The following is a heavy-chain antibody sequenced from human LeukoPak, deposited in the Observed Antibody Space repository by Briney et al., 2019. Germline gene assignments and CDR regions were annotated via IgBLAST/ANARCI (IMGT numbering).Heavy chain of an antibody. Sequence: SETLSLTCAVSGGSISSGDYYWSWIRQPPGKGLEWIGYIYYSGSTYYNPSLKSRVTISVDTSKNQFSLKLSSVTAADTAVYYCARDGEDSSGYYIDYWGQGTLVTVSS. CDR3: ARDGEDSSGYYIDY. D-gene: IGHD3-22*01. J-gene: IGHJ4*02. V-gene: IGHV4-30-4*01. CDR1: GGSISSGDYY. CDR2: IYYSGST.